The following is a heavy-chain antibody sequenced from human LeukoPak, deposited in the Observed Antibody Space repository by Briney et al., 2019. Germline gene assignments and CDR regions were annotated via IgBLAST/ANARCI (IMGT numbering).Heavy chain of an antibody. V-gene: IGHV3-23*01. CDR2: ISGSGGST. J-gene: IGHJ4*02. CDR3: ARGLGYCSSTSCYRGDY. D-gene: IGHD2-2*02. CDR1: GFTFSSYA. Sequence: GGSLRLSCAASGFTFSSYAMSWVRQAPGKGLEWVAAISGSGGSTYYADSVKGRFTISRDNSKNTLYLQMNSLRAEDTAVYYCARGLGYCSSTSCYRGDYWGQGTLVTVSS.